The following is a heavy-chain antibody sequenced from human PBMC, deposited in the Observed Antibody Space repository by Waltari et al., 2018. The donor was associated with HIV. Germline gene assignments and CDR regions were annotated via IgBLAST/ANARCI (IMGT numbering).Heavy chain of an antibody. Sequence: GGSLRVSCEASGFSFNSYSMHWVRRAPGKGLEWVAVMSHDGRKEYYADSVKGRFTISRENSKNTLYLEMNSLRVEDTAVYFCARSWYYDSSPYGMDIWGQGTTVTVSS. CDR3: ARSWYYDSSPYGMDI. CDR1: GFSFNSYS. CDR2: MSHDGRKE. V-gene: IGHV3-30*01. D-gene: IGHD3-22*01. J-gene: IGHJ6*02.